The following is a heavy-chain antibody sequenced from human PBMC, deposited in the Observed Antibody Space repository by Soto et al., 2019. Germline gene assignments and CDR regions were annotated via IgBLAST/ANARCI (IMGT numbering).Heavy chain of an antibody. D-gene: IGHD6-19*01. CDR1: GFTFSSYG. Sequence: QVQLVESGGGVVQPGRSLRLSCAASGFTFSSYGMHWVRQAPGKGLEGVAVISYDGSNKYYADSVKGRFTIPRDNSKNTLYLQMNSLRAEDTAVYYCAKDRDWAVAVDGTGVVGYWGQGTLGTVSS. J-gene: IGHJ4*02. CDR2: ISYDGSNK. CDR3: AKDRDWAVAVDGTGVVGY. V-gene: IGHV3-30*18.